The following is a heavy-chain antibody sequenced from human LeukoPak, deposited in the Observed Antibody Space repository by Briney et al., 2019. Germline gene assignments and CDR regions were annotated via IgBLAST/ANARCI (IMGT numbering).Heavy chain of an antibody. Sequence: PGGSLRLSCAASGFTFSSYSMNWVRQAPGKGLEWVSYISSSSSTIYYADSVKGRFTISRDNAKNSLYLQMNSLRDEDTAVYYWARDWLAAAGTRSNWFDPWGQGTLVTVSS. CDR1: GFTFSSYS. CDR3: ARDWLAAAGTRSNWFDP. V-gene: IGHV3-48*02. D-gene: IGHD6-13*01. J-gene: IGHJ5*02. CDR2: ISSSSSTI.